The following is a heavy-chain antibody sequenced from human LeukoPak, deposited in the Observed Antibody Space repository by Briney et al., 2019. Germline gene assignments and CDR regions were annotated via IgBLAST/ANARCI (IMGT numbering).Heavy chain of an antibody. D-gene: IGHD1-26*01. CDR3: VRDQGGGSHRHAFDL. V-gene: IGHV4-31*03. J-gene: IGHJ3*01. CDR1: GGSISSGGYY. Sequence: SQTLSLTCTVSGGSISSGGYYWSWIRQHPGKGLEWIGYIYYSGSTYYNPSLKSRVTISVDTSKNQFSLKLTSVTAADTAMYYCVRDQGGGSHRHAFDLWGQGTMVTVSS. CDR2: IYYSGST.